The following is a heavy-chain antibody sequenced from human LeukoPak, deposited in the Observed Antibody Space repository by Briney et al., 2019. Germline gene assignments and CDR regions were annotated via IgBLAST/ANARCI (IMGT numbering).Heavy chain of an antibody. CDR1: GFTFSNYD. D-gene: IGHD6-19*01. V-gene: IGHV3-23*01. CDR3: AKDLSRAVAADWFDP. J-gene: IGHJ5*02. CDR2: ISDSGGST. Sequence: GGSLRLSCPASGFTFSNYDMSWVRQAPGKGLEWVSSISDSGGSTYYADSVEGRFTISRDNSKNTLYLQMTNLRAADTAVYYCAKDLSRAVAADWFDPWDQGSLVTVSS.